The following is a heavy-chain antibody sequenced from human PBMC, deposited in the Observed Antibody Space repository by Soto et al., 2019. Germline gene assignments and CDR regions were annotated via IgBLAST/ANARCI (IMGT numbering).Heavy chain of an antibody. CDR1: GDTFNFYT. Sequence: QVQLVQSGAEVKKPGSPVRVSCTASGDTFNFYTISWVRQVPGQGPEWMGRIIPMLGMSNYAQNFQGRVTIMADKSTSTVYMNLSGLTSEDTAVYYCATNYGAGSTHFDYWGQGTLVTVSS. D-gene: IGHD3-10*01. J-gene: IGHJ4*02. CDR2: IIPMLGMS. CDR3: ATNYGAGSTHFDY. V-gene: IGHV1-69*02.